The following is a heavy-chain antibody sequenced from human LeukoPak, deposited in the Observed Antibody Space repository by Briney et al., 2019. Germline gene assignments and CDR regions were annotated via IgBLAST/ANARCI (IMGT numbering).Heavy chain of an antibody. D-gene: IGHD3-22*01. CDR2: IIPIFGTA. CDR3: AAHYYDSSGYFDY. J-gene: IGHJ4*02. V-gene: IGHV1-69*05. CDR1: GGTFSSYA. Sequence: LAASVKVSCKASGGTFSSYAISWVRHAPGQGLEWMGGIIPIFGTANYAQKFQGRVTITTDESTSTAYMELSSLRSEDTAVYYCAAHYYDSSGYFDYWGQGTLVTVSS.